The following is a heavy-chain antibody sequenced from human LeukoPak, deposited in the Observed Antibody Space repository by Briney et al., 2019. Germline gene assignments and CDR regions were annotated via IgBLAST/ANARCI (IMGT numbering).Heavy chain of an antibody. CDR1: GFTSSRSA. D-gene: IGHD3-22*01. CDR3: AKDGLYYDGSEHVYYFDS. J-gene: IGHJ4*02. Sequence: PGGSLRLSCAASGFTSSRSAMAWVRQGPGTGLEFVASIIYSGGATYYADSVKGRFTISRDNSKNTLYLQMNSLRAEDTALYYCAKDGLYYDGSEHVYYFDSWGQRTLVTVSS. CDR2: IIYSGGAT. V-gene: IGHV3-23*01.